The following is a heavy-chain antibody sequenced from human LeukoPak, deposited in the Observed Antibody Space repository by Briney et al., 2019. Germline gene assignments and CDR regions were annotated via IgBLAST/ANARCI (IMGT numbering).Heavy chain of an antibody. CDR2: IKNDGGDT. V-gene: IGHV3-7*01. Sequence: GGSLRLSCAASGFTFSHYWMSWVRQSPGNGLEWVATIKNDGGDTLYADSVKGRLTSSRDDAKSSLFLQFHSLRVDDTAVYYCTRLATGSSCDYWGQGTLVTVSP. CDR1: GFTFSHYW. J-gene: IGHJ4*02. D-gene: IGHD2-15*01. CDR3: TRLATGSSCDY.